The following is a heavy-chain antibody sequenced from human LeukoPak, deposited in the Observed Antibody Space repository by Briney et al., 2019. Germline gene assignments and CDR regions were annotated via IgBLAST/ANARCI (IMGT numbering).Heavy chain of an antibody. J-gene: IGHJ4*01. CDR1: GFTFSSLA. Sequence: GGSLRLSCAASGFTFSSLAMSWVRQAPGKGLEWVSGISASGTTIYYADSVKGRFTISGDNSQKTLYLQMNSLRVEDTAVYYCAKRQKDSSGYFTFDSWSHGTLVTVSS. D-gene: IGHD3-22*01. CDR3: AKRQKDSSGYFTFDS. V-gene: IGHV3-23*01. CDR2: ISASGTTI.